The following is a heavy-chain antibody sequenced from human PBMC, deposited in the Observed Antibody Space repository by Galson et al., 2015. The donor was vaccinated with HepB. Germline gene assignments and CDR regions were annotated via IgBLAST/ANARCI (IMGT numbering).Heavy chain of an antibody. Sequence: SLRLSCAASGFTVSSNYMSWVRQAPGKGLEWVSVIYSGGSTYYADSVKGRFTISRDNSKNTLYLQMNSLRAEDTAVYYCARVIAADHGDAFDIWGQGTMVTVSS. D-gene: IGHD6-25*01. CDR3: ARVIAADHGDAFDI. J-gene: IGHJ3*02. CDR2: IYSGGST. V-gene: IGHV3-66*02. CDR1: GFTVSSNY.